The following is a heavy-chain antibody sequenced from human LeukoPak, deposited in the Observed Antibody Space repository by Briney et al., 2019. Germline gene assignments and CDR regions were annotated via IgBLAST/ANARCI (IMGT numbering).Heavy chain of an antibody. V-gene: IGHV1-69*13. J-gene: IGHJ4*02. D-gene: IGHD4-23*01. Sequence: ASVKVSCKASGGTFSSYAISWVRQAPGQGLEWMGGIIPIFGTANYAQKFQGRVTMTADESTSTAFMEVSSLRFEDTAVYYCARDPATGPYGGIVYEGPSLDYWGQGTLVTVSS. CDR1: GGTFSSYA. CDR3: ARDPATGPYGGIVYEGPSLDY. CDR2: IIPIFGTA.